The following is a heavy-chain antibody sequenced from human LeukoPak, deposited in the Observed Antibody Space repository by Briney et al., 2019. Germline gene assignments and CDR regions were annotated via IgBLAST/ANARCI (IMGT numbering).Heavy chain of an antibody. D-gene: IGHD2-2*01. V-gene: IGHV3-30*02. CDR2: IRYDGSNK. CDR3: AKSGYQLLDYYHYYYYMDV. Sequence: PGGSLRLSCAASGFTFSSYGMHWVRQAPGKGLEWVAFIRYDGSNKYYADSVKGRFTISRDNSKNTLYLQMNSLRAEDTAVYYCAKSGYQLLDYYHYYYYMDVWGKGTTVTVSS. CDR1: GFTFSSYG. J-gene: IGHJ6*03.